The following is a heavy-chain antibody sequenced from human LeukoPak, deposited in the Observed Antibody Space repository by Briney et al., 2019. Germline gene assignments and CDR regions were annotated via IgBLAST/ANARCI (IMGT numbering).Heavy chain of an antibody. J-gene: IGHJ6*03. CDR1: GFTFSSYS. Sequence: GGSLRLSCAASGFTFSSYSMSWVRQAPGKGLEWVANIKQDGSEKYYVDSVKVRFTISRDNAKNSLYLQMNSLRAEDTAVYYCARVGSGSYDSSGYSPPAYYYYYMDVWGKGTTVTVSS. V-gene: IGHV3-7*01. D-gene: IGHD3-22*01. CDR2: IKQDGSEK. CDR3: ARVGSGSYDSSGYSPPAYYYYYMDV.